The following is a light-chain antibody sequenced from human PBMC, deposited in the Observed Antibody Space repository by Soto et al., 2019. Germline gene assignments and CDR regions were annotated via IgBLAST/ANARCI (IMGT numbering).Light chain of an antibody. Sequence: QSVLTQPRSVSGSPGQSVTISCTGTSSDVGAYNYVSWYQQHPGKVPKLMLYDVSRPPSGVPDRFSGSKSSNTVSLTISGLQADDEADYYCCSYAGSYTLVFGGGTKLTVL. V-gene: IGLV2-11*01. CDR2: DVS. CDR3: CSYAGSYTLV. J-gene: IGLJ3*02. CDR1: SSDVGAYNY.